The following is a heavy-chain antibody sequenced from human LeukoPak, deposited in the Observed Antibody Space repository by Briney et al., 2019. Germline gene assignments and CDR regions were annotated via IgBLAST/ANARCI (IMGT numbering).Heavy chain of an antibody. J-gene: IGHJ4*02. D-gene: IGHD3-22*01. CDR3: ARERPDYYDSSGLFDY. V-gene: IGHV4-59*01. CDR2: IYHSGNT. Sequence: PSETLSLTCVVSYNSISDYYWSWIRQPPGKGLEWIGNIYHSGNTNYNPSLKSRVTLSLETSQNQFSLNLNSVTAADTAVYYCARERPDYYDSSGLFDYWGQGLLDTVSS. CDR1: YNSISDYY.